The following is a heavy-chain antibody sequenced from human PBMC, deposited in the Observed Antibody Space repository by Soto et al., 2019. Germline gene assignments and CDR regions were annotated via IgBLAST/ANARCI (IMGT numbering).Heavy chain of an antibody. J-gene: IGHJ4*02. CDR1: GYTFISYA. CDR2: INAGNGNT. V-gene: IGHV1-3*01. Sequence: ASVKVSCKTSGYTFISYAIHWVRQAPGQRLEWMGWINAGNGNTKYSQKFQGRVTITRDTSASTAYMELTSLRSEDTAVYYCARELQGLYYFDYWGQGTLVTVSS. D-gene: IGHD2-15*01. CDR3: ARELQGLYYFDY.